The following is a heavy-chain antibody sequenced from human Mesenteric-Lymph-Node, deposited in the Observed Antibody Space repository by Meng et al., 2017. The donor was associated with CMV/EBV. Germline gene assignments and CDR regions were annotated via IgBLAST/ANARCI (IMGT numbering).Heavy chain of an antibody. V-gene: IGHV4-34*01. CDR3: ARGITIYPPYYFDY. Sequence: ADYGGSFSGYYWSWIRQPPGKGLEWIGEINHSGSTNYNPSLKSRVTISVDTSKNQFSLKLSSVTAADTAVYYCARGITIYPPYYFDYWGQGTLVTVSS. J-gene: IGHJ4*02. D-gene: IGHD3-9*01. CDR1: GGSFSGYY. CDR2: INHSGST.